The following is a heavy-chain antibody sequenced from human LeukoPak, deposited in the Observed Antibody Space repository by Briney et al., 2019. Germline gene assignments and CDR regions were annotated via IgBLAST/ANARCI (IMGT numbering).Heavy chain of an antibody. J-gene: IGHJ4*02. CDR1: GYTFTSYY. CDR2: INPSGGST. V-gene: IGHV1-46*01. D-gene: IGHD3-10*01. Sequence: GASVKVSCKTSGYTFTSYYMHWVRQAPGQGLEWMGIINPSGGSTSYAQKFQGRVTMTRDTSTSTVYMELSSLRSEDTAVYYCARVAVEPPKLWFGEYGSPLNYWGQGTLVTVSS. CDR3: ARVAVEPPKLWFGEYGSPLNY.